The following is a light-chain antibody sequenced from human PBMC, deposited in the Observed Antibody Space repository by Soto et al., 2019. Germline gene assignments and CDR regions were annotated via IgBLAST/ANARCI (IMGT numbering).Light chain of an antibody. CDR1: QSVSSY. CDR2: DAS. Sequence: IVSTQSPATLSLSPGERATLSCRASQSVSSYLAWYQQKPGQAPRLLIYDASNRATGIPARFSGSGSGTDFTLTISSLEPEDFAVYYCQQRSNWPLTFGGGTKVDIK. V-gene: IGKV3-11*01. CDR3: QQRSNWPLT. J-gene: IGKJ4*01.